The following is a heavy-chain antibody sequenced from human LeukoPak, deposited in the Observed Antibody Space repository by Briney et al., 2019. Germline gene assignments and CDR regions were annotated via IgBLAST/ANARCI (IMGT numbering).Heavy chain of an antibody. CDR3: ARERGYYYGSGSYYNSDYYYYMDV. Sequence: GGSLRLSCAASGFTFSSYLMHWVRQAPGKGLVWVSRINSDGSSTSYADSVKGRFTISRDNSKNTLYLQMNGLRAEDTAVYYCARERGYYYGSGSYYNSDYYYYMDVWGKGTTVTVSS. V-gene: IGHV3-74*01. CDR1: GFTFSSYL. CDR2: INSDGSST. J-gene: IGHJ6*03. D-gene: IGHD3-10*01.